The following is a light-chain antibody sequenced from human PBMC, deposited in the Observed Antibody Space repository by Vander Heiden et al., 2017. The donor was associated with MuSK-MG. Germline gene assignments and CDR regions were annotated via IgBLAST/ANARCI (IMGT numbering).Light chain of an antibody. CDR3: QAWDGSTDVV. CDR1: QLGDKY. J-gene: IGLJ2*01. V-gene: IGLV3-1*01. Sequence: SSELTQPPSVSVSPGQTASITCPGDQLGDKYACWYQQKPGQSPVLVIYQDSKRPSGIPERFSGSNSGNTATLTISGTQAMDEADYYCQAWDGSTDVVFGGGTKLTVL. CDR2: QDS.